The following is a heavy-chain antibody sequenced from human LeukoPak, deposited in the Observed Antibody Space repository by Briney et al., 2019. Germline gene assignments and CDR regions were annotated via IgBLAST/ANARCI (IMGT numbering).Heavy chain of an antibody. CDR3: ARGGAYDGYYYYGMDV. CDR2: IQSSGRT. Sequence: SETLSLTCDVSGGSINDRDWWTWVRQPPGKGLEWLGEIQSSGRTNYNPSLKSRVTFSINKSQNQVFLNLGSVTAADTAVYYCARGGAYDGYYYYGMDVWGQGTTVTVSS. J-gene: IGHJ6*02. D-gene: IGHD2-21*01. CDR1: GGSINDRDW. V-gene: IGHV4-4*02.